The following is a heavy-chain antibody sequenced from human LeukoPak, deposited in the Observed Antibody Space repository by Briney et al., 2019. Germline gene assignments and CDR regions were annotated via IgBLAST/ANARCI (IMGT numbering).Heavy chain of an antibody. D-gene: IGHD3-22*01. Sequence: PGGSLRLSCAASGFTFSLYWMTWVRQAPGKGLEWMANINQDGIERYYVDSVKGRFTISRDNAKNSLYLQMNSLRAEDTAIYHCATYYYDNSGLIWGQGTLVTVSS. CDR1: GFTFSLYW. CDR2: INQDGIER. V-gene: IGHV3-7*01. J-gene: IGHJ4*02. CDR3: ATYYYDNSGLI.